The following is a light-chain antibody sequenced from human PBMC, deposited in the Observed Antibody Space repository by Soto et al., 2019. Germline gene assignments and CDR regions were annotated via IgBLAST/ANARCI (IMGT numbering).Light chain of an antibody. CDR1: QSISTF. V-gene: IGKV1-5*01. J-gene: IGKJ2*01. CDR3: QQYSTYPYT. Sequence: DIQMTQSPSTLSASVGDRVTITCRASQSISTFLAWYQQIPGQAPKLLLYDASILHSGVPSRFGGSASGTEFTLTINSLQPDDFVTYSCQQYSTYPYTFGQGTKLEIK. CDR2: DAS.